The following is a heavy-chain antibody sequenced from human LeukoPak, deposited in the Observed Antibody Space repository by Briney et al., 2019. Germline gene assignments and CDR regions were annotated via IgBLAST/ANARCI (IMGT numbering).Heavy chain of an antibody. V-gene: IGHV1-18*01. J-gene: IGHJ4*02. CDR3: ARLKYYDSSGYYYPDY. D-gene: IGHD3-22*01. CDR1: GYTFTSYG. Sequence: GASVKVSCKASGYTFTSYGISWVRQAPGQGLEWMGWISAYNGNTNYAQKLQGRVTMTTDTSTSTAYMELRSLRSDDTAVYYCARLKYYDSSGYYYPDYWGQGTLVTVSS. CDR2: ISAYNGNT.